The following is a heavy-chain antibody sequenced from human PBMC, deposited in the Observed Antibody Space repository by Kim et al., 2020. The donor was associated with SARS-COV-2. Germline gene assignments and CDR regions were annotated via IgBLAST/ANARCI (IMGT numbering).Heavy chain of an antibody. CDR2: INPNSGGT. Sequence: ASVKVSCKASGYTFTGYYMHWVRQAPGQGLEWMGRINPNSGGTNYAQKFQGRVTMTRDTSISTAYMELSRLRSDDTAVYYCAREIYTILEALTTVTTPVRAPYHWGQGTLVTVSS. J-gene: IGHJ4*02. CDR3: AREIYTILEALTTVTTPVRAPYH. CDR1: GYTFTGYY. V-gene: IGHV1-2*06. D-gene: IGHD4-17*01.